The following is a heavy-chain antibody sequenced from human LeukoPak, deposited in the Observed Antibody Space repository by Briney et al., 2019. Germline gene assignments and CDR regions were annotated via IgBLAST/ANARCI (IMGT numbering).Heavy chain of an antibody. CDR2: IYGSGGST. D-gene: IGHD2-2*01. V-gene: IGHV3-23*01. Sequence: PGGSLRLSCAASGFTFSSYAMSWVRQAPGKGLEWVSAIYGSGGSTYYADSVKGRFTISRDNSKNTLYLQMNSLRAEDTAVYYCANTLNIVVVPAAMRPGYWGQGTLVTVSS. J-gene: IGHJ4*02. CDR3: ANTLNIVVVPAAMRPGY. CDR1: GFTFSSYA.